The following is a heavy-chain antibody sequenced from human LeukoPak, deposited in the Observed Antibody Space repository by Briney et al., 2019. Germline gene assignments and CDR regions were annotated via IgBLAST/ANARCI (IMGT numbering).Heavy chain of an antibody. Sequence: ASVKVSCTASGYPFTGYYMLWVRQAPGQGLEWMGWINPNSGGTNYAQKLQGRVTMTRDTSISTAYMELSRLRSDDTAVYYCARCVGPRIYSSGWNVDYWGQGPLVTVSS. CDR1: GYPFTGYY. J-gene: IGHJ4*02. CDR3: ARCVGPRIYSSGWNVDY. CDR2: INPNSGGT. V-gene: IGHV1-2*02. D-gene: IGHD6-19*01.